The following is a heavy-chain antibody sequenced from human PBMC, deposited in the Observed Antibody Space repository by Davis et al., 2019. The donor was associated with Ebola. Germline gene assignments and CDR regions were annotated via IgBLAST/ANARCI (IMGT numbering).Heavy chain of an antibody. V-gene: IGHV1-3*01. D-gene: IGHD3-3*01. CDR2: INAGNGNT. Sequence: ASVKVSCKASGYTFTSYAMHWVRQAPGQRLEWMGWINAGNGNTKYSQKFQGRVTITRDTSASTAYMELSSLRSEDTAVYYCARPNDFWSGYSRYYYYYGMDVWGQGTTVTVSS. CDR1: GYTFTSYA. CDR3: ARPNDFWSGYSRYYYYYGMDV. J-gene: IGHJ6*02.